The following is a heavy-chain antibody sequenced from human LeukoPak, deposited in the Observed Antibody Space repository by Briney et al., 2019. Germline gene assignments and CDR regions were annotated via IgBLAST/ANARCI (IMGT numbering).Heavy chain of an antibody. CDR2: IRYDGSNK. V-gene: IGHV3-30*02. CDR3: ARRAGGYSHPYDY. J-gene: IGHJ4*02. D-gene: IGHD4-23*01. CDR1: GFTFSSYG. Sequence: GGSLRLSCAASGFTFSSYGMHWVRQAPGKGLEWVAFIRYDGSNKYYADSVKGRFTISRDNSKNTLYLQMNSLRAEDTAVYYCARRAGGYSHPYDYWGRGILVTVSS.